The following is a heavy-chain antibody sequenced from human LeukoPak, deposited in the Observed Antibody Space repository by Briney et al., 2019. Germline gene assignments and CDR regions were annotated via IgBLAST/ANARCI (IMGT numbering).Heavy chain of an antibody. Sequence: GGSLRLSCAPSGFTFSTHTMHWVRQAPGKGLEWVAVIEADGRNKFHAESVRGRFTISRDNSRNTLYLQLDSLRSEGTAVYYCVRQSTGLDYWGQGTLVTVSS. J-gene: IGHJ4*02. D-gene: IGHD5/OR15-5a*01. CDR1: GFTFSTHT. V-gene: IGHV3-30*04. CDR2: IEADGRNK. CDR3: VRQSTGLDY.